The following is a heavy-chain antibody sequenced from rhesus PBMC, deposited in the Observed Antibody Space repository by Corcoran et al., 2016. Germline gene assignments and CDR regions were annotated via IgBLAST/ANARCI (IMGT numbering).Heavy chain of an antibody. Sequence: QLQLQESGPGLVKPSETLSLTCAVSGYSISSGYGWSWIRQPPGKGLEWIGYISFSGSTSYNPSLKSRVTISRDTSKNPFSLKLSSVTAADTAVYYCARGYSGYSLYFDYWGQGVLVTVSS. CDR3: ARGYSGYSLYFDY. CDR1: GYSISSGYG. D-gene: IGHD5-24*01. V-gene: IGHV4-122*02. J-gene: IGHJ4*01. CDR2: ISFSGST.